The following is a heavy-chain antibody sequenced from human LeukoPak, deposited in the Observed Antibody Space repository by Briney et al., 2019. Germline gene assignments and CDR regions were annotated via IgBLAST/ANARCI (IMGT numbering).Heavy chain of an antibody. CDR1: GFTFSNYW. D-gene: IGHD4-17*01. CDR2: IKQDGSEK. J-gene: IGHJ4*02. CDR3: ARGRIGTYGDYDFDY. Sequence: GGSLRLSCAASGFTFSNYWMRWVRQAPGKGLEWVANIKQDGSEKYYVDSVKGRFTISRDNAKNSLYLQMNSLRAEDTALYYCARGRIGTYGDYDFDYWGQGTLVTVSS. V-gene: IGHV3-7*03.